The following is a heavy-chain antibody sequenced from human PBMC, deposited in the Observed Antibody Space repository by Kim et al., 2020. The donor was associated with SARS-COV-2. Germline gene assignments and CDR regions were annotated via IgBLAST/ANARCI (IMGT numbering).Heavy chain of an antibody. CDR1: GGSFSGYY. CDR2: INHSGST. Sequence: SETLSLTCAVYGGSFSGYYWSWIRQPPGKGLEWIGEINHSGSTNYNPSLKSRVTISVDTSKNQFSLKLSSVTAADTAVYYCARRDIAARLSDNWFDPWG. V-gene: IGHV4-34*01. CDR3: ARRDIAARLSDNWFDP. D-gene: IGHD6-6*01. J-gene: IGHJ5*02.